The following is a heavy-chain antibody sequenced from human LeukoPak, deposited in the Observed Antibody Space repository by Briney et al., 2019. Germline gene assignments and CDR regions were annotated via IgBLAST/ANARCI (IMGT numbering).Heavy chain of an antibody. CDR2: IWYDGTNK. CDR1: GFTFSSYG. D-gene: IGHD4-17*01. V-gene: IGHV3-33*01. CDR3: ARDMDGRGDYGFDY. J-gene: IGHJ4*02. Sequence: GGSLRLSCTASGFTFSSYGMHWVRQAPGKGLEWVAVIWYDGTNKNYAESVKGRFTISRDNAMNTLYLQVNSLRAEDTAVYYCARDMDGRGDYGFDYWGQGTLVTVSS.